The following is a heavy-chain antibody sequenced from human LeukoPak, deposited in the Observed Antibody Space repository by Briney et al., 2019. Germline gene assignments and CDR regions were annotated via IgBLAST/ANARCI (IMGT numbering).Heavy chain of an antibody. V-gene: IGHV1-18*01. CDR2: ISAYNGNT. CDR1: GYTSTSYG. CDR3: ARPRTSSSWYLYYFDY. D-gene: IGHD6-13*01. J-gene: IGHJ4*02. Sequence: ASVKVSCKASGYTSTSYGISWVRQAPGQGLEWMGWISAYNGNTNYAQKLQGRVTMTTDTSTSTAYMELRSLRSDDTAVYYCARPRTSSSWYLYYFDYWGQGTLVTVSS.